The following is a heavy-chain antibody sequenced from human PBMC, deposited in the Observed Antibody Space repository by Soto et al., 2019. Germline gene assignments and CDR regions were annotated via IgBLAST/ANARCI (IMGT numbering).Heavy chain of an antibody. D-gene: IGHD3-22*01. J-gene: IGHJ3*02. CDR1: GYSFTSYW. V-gene: IGHV5-10-1*01. Sequence: GESLKISSKGSGYSFTSYWISWVRQMPGKGLEWMGRIDPSDSYTNYSPSFQGHVTISADKSISTAYLQWSSLKASDTAMYYCARLYYYYDSSGRNAFDIWGQGTMVTVSS. CDR3: ARLYYYYDSSGRNAFDI. CDR2: IDPSDSYT.